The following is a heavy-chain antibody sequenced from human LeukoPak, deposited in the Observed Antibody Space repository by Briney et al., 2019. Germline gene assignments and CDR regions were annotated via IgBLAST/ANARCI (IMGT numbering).Heavy chain of an antibody. CDR3: ARGRTAGNAFDI. Sequence: SETLSLTCAVYGGSFSGYYWSWIRQPPGKGLEGIGEINHSGSTNYNPSLKSRVTISVDTSKNQFSPKLSSVTAADTAVYYCARGRTAGNAFDIWGQGTMVTVSS. CDR1: GGSFSGYY. V-gene: IGHV4-34*01. D-gene: IGHD3-10*01. J-gene: IGHJ3*02. CDR2: INHSGST.